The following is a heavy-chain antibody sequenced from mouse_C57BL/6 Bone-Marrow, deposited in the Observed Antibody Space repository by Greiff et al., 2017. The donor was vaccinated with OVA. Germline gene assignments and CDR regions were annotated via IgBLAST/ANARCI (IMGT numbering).Heavy chain of an antibody. V-gene: IGHV1-26*01. CDR2: INPNNGGT. CDR1: GYTFTDYY. CDR3: ATYYYGSSYL. J-gene: IGHJ4*01. D-gene: IGHD1-1*01. Sequence: EVQLQQSGPELVKPGASVKISCKASGYTFTDYYMNWVKQSHGKSLEWIGDINPNNGGTSYNQKFKGKATLTVDKSSSTAYMELRSLTSEDSAVYYCATYYYGSSYLGGQGTSVTVSS.